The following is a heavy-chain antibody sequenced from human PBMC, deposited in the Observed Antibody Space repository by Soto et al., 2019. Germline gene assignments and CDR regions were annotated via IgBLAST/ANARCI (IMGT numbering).Heavy chain of an antibody. D-gene: IGHD3-22*01. CDR2: ISGSGGST. V-gene: IGHV3-23*01. J-gene: IGHJ4*02. Sequence: GGCLRLSCAASGFTFSSYAMSWVRQAPGKGLEWVSAISGSGGSTYYADSVKGRFTISRDNSKNTLYLQMNSLRAEDSAVYYCAKDIMIVVATPGYWGQGTLVTVSS. CDR1: GFTFSSYA. CDR3: AKDIMIVVATPGY.